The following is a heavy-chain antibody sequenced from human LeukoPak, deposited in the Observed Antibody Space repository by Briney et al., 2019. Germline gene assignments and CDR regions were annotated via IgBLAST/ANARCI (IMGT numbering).Heavy chain of an antibody. D-gene: IGHD5-18*01. CDR3: ARGLGVDTAMVPYDF. CDR2: TYYRSKWYN. Sequence: SQTLSLTCAISGDSVSSNSVTWNWIRQSPSRGLEWLGRTYYRSKWYNDYAVSVKSRITIKPDTSKNQFSLQLNSVTPEDTAVYYCARGLGVDTAMVPYDFWGQGTLVTVSS. CDR1: GDSVSSNSVT. V-gene: IGHV6-1*01. J-gene: IGHJ4*02.